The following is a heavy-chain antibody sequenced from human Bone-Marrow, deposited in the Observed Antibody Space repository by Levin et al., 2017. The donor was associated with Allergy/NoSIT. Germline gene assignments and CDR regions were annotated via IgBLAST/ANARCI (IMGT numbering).Heavy chain of an antibody. V-gene: IGHV3-74*01. CDR2: INSDGSST. J-gene: IGHJ3*02. CDR3: ARDPALGGWARVDAFDI. Sequence: ASVKVSCAASGFTFSSYWMHWVRQAPGKGLVWVSRINSDGSSTSYADSVKGRFTISRDNAKNTLYLQMNSLRAEDTAVYYCARDPALGGWARVDAFDIWGQGTMVTVSS. D-gene: IGHD6-19*01. CDR1: GFTFSSYW.